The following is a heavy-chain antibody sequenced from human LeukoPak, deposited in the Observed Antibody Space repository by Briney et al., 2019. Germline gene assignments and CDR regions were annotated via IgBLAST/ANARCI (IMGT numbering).Heavy chain of an antibody. Sequence: PSETLSLTCTVSGGSISSYYWSWIRQPPGKGLEWIGYIYYSGSTNYNPSLKSRVTISVDTSKNQFSLKLSSVTAADTAVYYCARAGYSSSWPPPFDYWGQGTLVTVSS. CDR1: GGSISSYY. J-gene: IGHJ4*02. CDR3: ARAGYSSSWPPPFDY. D-gene: IGHD6-13*01. CDR2: IYYSGST. V-gene: IGHV4-59*01.